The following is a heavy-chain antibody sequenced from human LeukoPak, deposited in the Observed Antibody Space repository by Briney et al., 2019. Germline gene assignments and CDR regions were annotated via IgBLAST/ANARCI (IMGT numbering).Heavy chain of an antibody. CDR3: ARDRTTSTRGSFPL. CDR1: GGSISSSNW. Sequence: PSQTLSLTCAVSGGSISSSNWWSWIRQPPGKRLEWIGFVSYSGNTNYNPSFKSRVTISVDTSKNFFSLNLRSVTAADTALYYCARDRTTSTRGSFPLWGQGTLVSVSS. D-gene: IGHD1-1*01. CDR2: VSYSGNT. J-gene: IGHJ3*01. V-gene: IGHV4-61*03.